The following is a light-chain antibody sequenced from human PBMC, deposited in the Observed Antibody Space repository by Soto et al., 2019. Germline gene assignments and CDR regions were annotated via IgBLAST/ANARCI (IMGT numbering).Light chain of an antibody. CDR2: GVS. Sequence: QSALTQPPSASGSPGQSVTLSCTGTSSDVGYYDYVSWYQQHPGKAPKLMIYGVSKRPSGVPYRFSGSKSGNTASLTVSGLQAEDEADYYCSSYTGSNILVFGGGTKLTVL. CDR3: SSYTGSNILV. V-gene: IGLV2-8*01. J-gene: IGLJ2*01. CDR1: SSDVGYYDY.